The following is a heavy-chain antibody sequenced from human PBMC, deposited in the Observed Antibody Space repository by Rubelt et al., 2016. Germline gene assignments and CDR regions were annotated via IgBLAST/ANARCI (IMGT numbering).Heavy chain of an antibody. J-gene: IGHJ3*02. CDR1: GGSFSGYY. D-gene: IGHD5-24*01. CDR3: ARRWLQLKYDAFDI. CDR2: INHSGST. Sequence: QVQLQQWGAGLLKPSETLSLTCAVYGGSFSGYYWSWIRQPPGKGLEWIGEINHSGSTNYNPSPKIRVTISVDTSKNQCSLKLSSVTAADTAVYYCARRWLQLKYDAFDIWGQGTMVTVSS. V-gene: IGHV4-34*01.